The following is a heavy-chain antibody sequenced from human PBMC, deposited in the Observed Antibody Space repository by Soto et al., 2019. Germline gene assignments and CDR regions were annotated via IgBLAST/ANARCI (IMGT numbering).Heavy chain of an antibody. J-gene: IGHJ5*02. D-gene: IGHD6-13*01. CDR1: GFTFSSYA. CDR3: AEDKGPYSSSWYVNWFDP. Sequence: EVQLLESGGSLVQPGGSLRLSCAASGFTFSSYAMSWVRQAPGKGLEWVSAISGSGGSTYYADSVKGRFTISRDNCKNTLYLQMNSLRAEDAAVYYCAEDKGPYSSSWYVNWFDPWGQGTLVTVSS. V-gene: IGHV3-23*01. CDR2: ISGSGGST.